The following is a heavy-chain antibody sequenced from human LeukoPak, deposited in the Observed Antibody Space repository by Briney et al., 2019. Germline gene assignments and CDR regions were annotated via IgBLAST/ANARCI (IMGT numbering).Heavy chain of an antibody. CDR1: GGSISSYY. CDR2: IYTSGST. CDR3: AGGPRAAAGKLFDY. V-gene: IGHV4-4*07. J-gene: IGHJ4*02. D-gene: IGHD6-13*01. Sequence: SETLSLTCTVSGGSISSYYWSWIRQPAGKGLEWIGRIYTSGSTNYNPSLKSRVTMSVDTSKNQFSLKLSSVTAADTAVYYCAGGPRAAAGKLFDYWGQGTPVTVSS.